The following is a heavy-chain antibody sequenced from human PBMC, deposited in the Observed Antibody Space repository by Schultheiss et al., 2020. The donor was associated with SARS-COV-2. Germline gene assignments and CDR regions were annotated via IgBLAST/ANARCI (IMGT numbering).Heavy chain of an antibody. V-gene: IGHV4-59*01. D-gene: IGHD3-22*01. CDR3: AGGSSSGYYYENYYYYGMDV. Sequence: SETLSLTCTVSGGSISSYYWSWIRQPPGKGLEWIGYIYYSGSTNYNPSLKSRVTISVDTSKNQFSLKLSSVTAADTAVYYCAGGSSSGYYYENYYYYGMDVWGQGTTVTVSS. CDR1: GGSISSYY. CDR2: IYYSGST. J-gene: IGHJ6*02.